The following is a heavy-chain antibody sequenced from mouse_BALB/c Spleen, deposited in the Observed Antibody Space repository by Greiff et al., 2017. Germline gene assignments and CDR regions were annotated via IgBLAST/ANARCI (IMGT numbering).Heavy chain of an antibody. CDR2: IDPSDSET. J-gene: IGHJ4*01. D-gene: IGHD2-1*01. CDR3: ARGDGNYGGYAMDY. CDR1: GYTFTSYW. V-gene: IGHV1-69*02. Sequence: QVQLQQSGAELVKPGAPVKLSCKASGYTFTSYWMNWVKQRPGRGLEWIGRIDPSDSETHYNQKFKDKATLTVDKSSSTAYIQLSSLTSEDSAVYYCARGDGNYGGYAMDYWGQGTSVTVSS.